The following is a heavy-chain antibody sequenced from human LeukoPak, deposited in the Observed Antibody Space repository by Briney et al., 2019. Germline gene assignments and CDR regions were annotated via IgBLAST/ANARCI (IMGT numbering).Heavy chain of an antibody. CDR3: ASTPSARITIFGVVIN. CDR2: IYYSGST. J-gene: IGHJ4*02. V-gene: IGHV4-39*01. D-gene: IGHD3-3*01. Sequence: PSETLSLTCTVSGGCISSSSYYWGWIRQPPGKGLEWIGSIYYSGSTYYNPSLKSRVTISVDTSKNQFSLKLSSVTAADTAVYYCASTPSARITIFGVVINWGQGTLVTVSS. CDR1: GGCISSSSYY.